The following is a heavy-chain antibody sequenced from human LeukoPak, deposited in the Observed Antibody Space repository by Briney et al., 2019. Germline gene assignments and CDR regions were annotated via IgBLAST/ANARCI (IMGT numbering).Heavy chain of an antibody. CDR1: GGSFSGYY. CDR2: INHSGST. CDR3: ARGHSYDSNGYPGRY. Sequence: SETLSLTCAVYGGSFSGYYWSWIRQPPGKGLEWIGEINHSGSTNYNPSLKSRVTISVDTSKNQFSLKLSSVTAADTAVYYCARGHSYDSNGYPGRYWGQGTLVTVSS. J-gene: IGHJ4*02. D-gene: IGHD3-22*01. V-gene: IGHV4-34*01.